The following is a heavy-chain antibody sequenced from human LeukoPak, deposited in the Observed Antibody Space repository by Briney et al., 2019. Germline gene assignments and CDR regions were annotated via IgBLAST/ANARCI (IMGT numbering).Heavy chain of an antibody. CDR1: GFTLSSYS. V-gene: IGHV3-21*01. CDR3: ASQAYSSSWYYY. Sequence: GGSLRLSCAASGFTLSSYSMNWVRQAPGKGLEWVSSISSSSSYIYYADSVKGRFTISRDNAKNSLYLQMNSLRAEDTAVYYCASQAYSSSWYYYWGQGTLVTVSS. J-gene: IGHJ4*02. CDR2: ISSSSSYI. D-gene: IGHD6-13*01.